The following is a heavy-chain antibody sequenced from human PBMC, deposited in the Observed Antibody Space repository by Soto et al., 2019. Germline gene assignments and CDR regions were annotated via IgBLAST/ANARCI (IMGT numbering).Heavy chain of an antibody. D-gene: IGHD3-16*01. CDR1: GYRFTEFG. V-gene: IGHV1-18*01. J-gene: IGHJ3*02. CDR3: ARTDARFDLVWGRSDDLDI. CDR2: SRADNSHP. Sequence: QVQLLQSGPEVKKPGASVKVSCRAFGYRFTEFGISWVRQAPGQGLEWVGWSRADNSHPNYAKSLQGRVNVTTDTSSNPAYMELTRLTSADTAVYYCARTDARFDLVWGRSDDLDIWGQGTLVFVSS.